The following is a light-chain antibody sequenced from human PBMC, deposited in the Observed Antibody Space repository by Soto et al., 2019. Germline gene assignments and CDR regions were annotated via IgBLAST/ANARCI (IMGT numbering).Light chain of an antibody. CDR1: QGVSSY. Sequence: EIVLTQSPATLSLSPGERATLSCRASQGVSSYLAWYQQKPGQAPRLLIYDASNRATGIPARFSGSGSGTDFTLTISSLEPEDFASYYCQQGNIFPWTFGQGTRLEIK. CDR3: QQGNIFPWT. J-gene: IGKJ5*01. V-gene: IGKV3-11*01. CDR2: DAS.